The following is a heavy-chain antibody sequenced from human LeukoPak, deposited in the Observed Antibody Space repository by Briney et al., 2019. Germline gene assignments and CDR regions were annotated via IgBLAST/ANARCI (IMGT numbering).Heavy chain of an antibody. CDR3: ARDKDHGDCFDY. V-gene: IGHV4-59*01. J-gene: IGHJ4*02. Sequence: SETLSLTCTVSGGSISSYYWSWIRQPPGKGLEWIGYIYYSGSTNYNPSLKSRVTISVDTSKNQFSLKLSSVTAADTAVYYCARDKDHGDCFDYWGQGTLVTVSS. CDR2: IYYSGST. D-gene: IGHD4-17*01. CDR1: GGSISSYY.